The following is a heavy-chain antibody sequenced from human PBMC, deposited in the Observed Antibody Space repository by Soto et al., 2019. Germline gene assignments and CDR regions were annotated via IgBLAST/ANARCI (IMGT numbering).Heavy chain of an antibody. CDR1: GFTFSSYG. Sequence: GGSLRLSCAASGFTFSSYGMHRVRQAPGKGQEWVAVISYDGSNKYYADSVKGRFTISRDNSKNTLYLQMNSLRAEDTAVYYCAKDALLWFGGGYGMDVWGQGTTVTVSS. V-gene: IGHV3-30*18. CDR3: AKDALLWFGGGYGMDV. D-gene: IGHD3-10*01. CDR2: ISYDGSNK. J-gene: IGHJ6*02.